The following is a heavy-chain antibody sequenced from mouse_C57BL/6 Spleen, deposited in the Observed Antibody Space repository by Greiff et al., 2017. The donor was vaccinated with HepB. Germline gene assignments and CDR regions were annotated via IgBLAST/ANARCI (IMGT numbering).Heavy chain of an antibody. V-gene: IGHV2-2*01. J-gene: IGHJ1*03. CDR1: GFSLTSYG. CDR3: ARGHYDYRYFDV. Sequence: QVQLQQSGPGLVQPSQSLSITCTVSGFSLTSYGVHWVRQSPGKGLEWLGVIWSGGSTDYNAAFISRLSISKDNSKSQVFFKMNSLQADDTAIYYCARGHYDYRYFDVWGTGTTVTVSS. CDR2: IWSGGST. D-gene: IGHD2-4*01.